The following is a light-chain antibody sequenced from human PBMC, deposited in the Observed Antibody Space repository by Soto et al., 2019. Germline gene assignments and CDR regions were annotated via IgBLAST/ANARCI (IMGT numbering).Light chain of an antibody. J-gene: IGKJ4*01. CDR2: DAS. CDR1: QRVSNNY. V-gene: IGKV3D-20*01. CDR3: QQYGSSPLT. Sequence: EIVLTQSPATLSLSPGESATLSCGASQRVSNNYLAWYQQKPGLAPRLLIYDASSRATGIPDRFTGSGSGTDFTLTISRLEPEDFAVYDCQQYGSSPLTFGGGTKVDIK.